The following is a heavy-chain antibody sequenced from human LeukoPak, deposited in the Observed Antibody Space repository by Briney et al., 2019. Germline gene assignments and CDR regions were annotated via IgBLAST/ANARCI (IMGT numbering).Heavy chain of an antibody. CDR1: GYTFTGYY. D-gene: IGHD6-13*01. J-gene: IGHJ1*01. CDR2: INPNSGGT. V-gene: IGHV1-2*02. CDR3: ARAAAGTRYFQH. Sequence: ASVKVSCKASGYTFTGYYMHWVRQAPGQGLEWMGWINPNSGGTNYAQKFQGRVTMTRDTSISTAYMELSRLRSDDTAVYYCARAAAGTRYFQHWGQGTLVTVSS.